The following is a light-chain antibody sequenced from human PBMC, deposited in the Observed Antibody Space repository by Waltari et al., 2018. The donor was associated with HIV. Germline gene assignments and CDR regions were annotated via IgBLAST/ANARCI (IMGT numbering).Light chain of an antibody. CDR1: QSVSRS. J-gene: IGKJ1*01. CDR2: RAT. V-gene: IGKV1-5*03. CDR3: QQYTTFSRT. Sequence: DIQMTQSPPTLSASVGDSVPITCRASQSVSRSLAWYQQRPGKAPSLLIYRATTLQSGVPSRFSGSGSGTEFTLTISGLQPDDFATYYCQQYTTFSRTFGQGT.